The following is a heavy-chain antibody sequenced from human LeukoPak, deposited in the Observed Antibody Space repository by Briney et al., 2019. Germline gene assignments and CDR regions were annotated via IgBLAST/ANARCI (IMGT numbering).Heavy chain of an antibody. J-gene: IGHJ5*02. CDR3: AKDTTPPKAGFDP. V-gene: IGHV3-30*02. Sequence: GGSLRLSCAASGFTFSSYGMHWVRQAPGKGLEWVAFIRYDGSNKYYADSVKGRFTVSRDNSKNTLYLQMNSLRAEDTAVYYCAKDTTPPKAGFDPWGQGTLVTVSS. D-gene: IGHD1-14*01. CDR2: IRYDGSNK. CDR1: GFTFSSYG.